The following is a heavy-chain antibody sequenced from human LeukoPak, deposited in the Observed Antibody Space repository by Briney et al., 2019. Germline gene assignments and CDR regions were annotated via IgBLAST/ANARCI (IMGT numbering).Heavy chain of an antibody. CDR3: AKLYSSGCYRPHDAFDI. V-gene: IGHV3-23*01. D-gene: IGHD6-19*01. CDR2: SSGSGGNT. J-gene: IGHJ3*02. CDR1: GFTFSSYA. Sequence: GESLKISCAASGFTFSSYAMSWVRQAPGKGLEWVSTSSGSGGNTYYADSVKGRFTFSRDNSKNTLYLQMNSLRAEDTAVYYCAKLYSSGCYRPHDAFDIWGQGTMVTVSS.